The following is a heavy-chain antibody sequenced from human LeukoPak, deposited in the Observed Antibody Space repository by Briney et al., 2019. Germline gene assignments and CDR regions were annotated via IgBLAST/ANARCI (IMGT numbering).Heavy chain of an antibody. J-gene: IGHJ6*03. CDR1: GFTFSSYA. V-gene: IGHV3-30*04. Sequence: PGGSLRPSCAASGFTFSSYAMHWVRQAPGKGLEWMSVISYDGSNKYFADSVKGRFTISRDNSKNTLYLQMNSLRGEDTAVYYCARGQRAHVEWSYYMDVWGKGTTVTVSS. D-gene: IGHD3-3*01. CDR2: ISYDGSNK. CDR3: ARGQRAHVEWSYYMDV.